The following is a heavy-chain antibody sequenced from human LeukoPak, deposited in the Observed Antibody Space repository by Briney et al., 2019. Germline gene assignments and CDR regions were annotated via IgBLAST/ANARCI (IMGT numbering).Heavy chain of an antibody. V-gene: IGHV4-39*01. Sequence: PAETLSLTCTVSGGSLSSSSYYWGWIRQPPGKGLEWIGSIYYSGSTYYNPSLKSRVTISVDTSQNQSSLKLSSVTAADTAVYYCARLYCSSTSCYVRHYYYYYYMDVWGKGTTVTVSS. CDR2: IYYSGST. CDR1: GGSLSSSSYY. D-gene: IGHD2-2*01. J-gene: IGHJ6*03. CDR3: ARLYCSSTSCYVRHYYYYYYMDV.